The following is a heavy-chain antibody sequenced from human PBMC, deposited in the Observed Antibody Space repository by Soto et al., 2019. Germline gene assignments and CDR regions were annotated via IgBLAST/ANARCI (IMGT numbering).Heavy chain of an antibody. CDR1: GGSISSSSYY. J-gene: IGHJ5*02. D-gene: IGHD6-19*01. V-gene: IGHV4-39*01. CDR3: ARHPWFLAVAGPWWFDP. CDR2: IYYSGST. Sequence: SETLSLTCTVSGGSISSSSYYWGWIRQPPGKGLEWIGSIYYSGSTYYNPSLESRVTISVDTSKNQFSLKLSSVTAADTAVYYCARHPWFLAVAGPWWFDPCGQGTLVTVSS.